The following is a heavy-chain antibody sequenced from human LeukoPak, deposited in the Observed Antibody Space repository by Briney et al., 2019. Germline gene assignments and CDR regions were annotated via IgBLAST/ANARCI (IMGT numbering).Heavy chain of an antibody. Sequence: GGSLRLSCAASGFSFSVYEMQWVRQAPGRGLEWIADISGSDTSTYYADSVKGRFTISRDNAKNSLYLQMNRLRVEDTAVYYCTTLTVASNFDYWGQGTLVTVSS. V-gene: IGHV3-48*03. CDR1: GFSFSVYE. CDR2: ISGSDTST. D-gene: IGHD6-19*01. CDR3: TTLTVASNFDY. J-gene: IGHJ4*02.